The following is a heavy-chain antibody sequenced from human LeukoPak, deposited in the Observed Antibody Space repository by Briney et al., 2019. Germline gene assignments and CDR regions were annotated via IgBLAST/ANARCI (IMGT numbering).Heavy chain of an antibody. D-gene: IGHD2-2*01. CDR2: ITTDGRST. CDR1: GFTFTNYA. V-gene: IGHV3-23*01. CDR3: AKGSSTTCPCYRDY. Sequence: GGSLRLSCAASGFTFTNYAMSWVRQAPGKGLEWVSAITTDGRSTYYADSVKGRFTISRDNSKNTLYLQMNSLRAEDTALYYCAKGSSTTCPCYRDYWGQGTLVTVSS. J-gene: IGHJ4*02.